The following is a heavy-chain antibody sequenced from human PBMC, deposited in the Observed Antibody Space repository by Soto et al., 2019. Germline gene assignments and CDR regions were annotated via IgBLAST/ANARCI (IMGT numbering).Heavy chain of an antibody. Sequence: EVQLVESGGGLVKPGGSLRLSCAASGFTFSNSGMNWVRQAPGKGLEWVSSISSSSSYMYYADSVKGRFTISRDNAKNSLYLQMNSLRAEDTAVYYCARDCSSTSCYGGHFDYWGQGTLVPVSS. J-gene: IGHJ4*02. CDR2: ISSSSSYM. D-gene: IGHD2-2*01. CDR3: ARDCSSTSCYGGHFDY. V-gene: IGHV3-21*01. CDR1: GFTFSNSG.